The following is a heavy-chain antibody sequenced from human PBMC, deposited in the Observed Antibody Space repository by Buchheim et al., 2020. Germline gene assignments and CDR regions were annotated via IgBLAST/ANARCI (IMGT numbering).Heavy chain of an antibody. J-gene: IGHJ6*02. D-gene: IGHD6-6*01. CDR2: INSDGSST. Sequence: EGQLVESGGGLVQPGGSLRLSCAASGFTFSSYWMHWVRQAPGKGLVWVSRINSDGSSTSYANSVKGRFTISRDNAKNTLYLQMNSLRAEDTAVYYCARDPPSSIAALNRGMDVWGQGTT. V-gene: IGHV3-74*01. CDR1: GFTFSSYW. CDR3: ARDPPSSIAALNRGMDV.